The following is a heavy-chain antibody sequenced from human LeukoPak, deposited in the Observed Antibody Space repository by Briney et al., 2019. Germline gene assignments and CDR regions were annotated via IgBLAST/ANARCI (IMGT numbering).Heavy chain of an antibody. D-gene: IGHD3-3*01. Sequence: ASVKVSCKVSGYTLTELSMHWVRQAPGKGLEWMGGSDPEDGESIYAQKFQGRVTMTEDTSTDTAYMELSSLRSEDTAVYYCATVPTPVRFLEWSPFDPWGQGTLVTVSS. V-gene: IGHV1-24*01. J-gene: IGHJ5*02. CDR3: ATVPTPVRFLEWSPFDP. CDR2: SDPEDGES. CDR1: GYTLTELS.